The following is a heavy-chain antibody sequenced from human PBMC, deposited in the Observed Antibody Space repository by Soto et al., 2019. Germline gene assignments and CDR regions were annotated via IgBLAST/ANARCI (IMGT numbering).Heavy chain of an antibody. V-gene: IGHV4-30-4*01. CDR2: IYYSGST. CDR3: ARRIYDFWSGPRGMDV. Sequence: QVQLQESGPGLVKPSQTLSLTCTVSGGSISSGDYYWSWIRQPPGKGLEWIGYIYYSGSTYYNPSLKSRVTIPVDTSKNQFSLKLSSVTAADTAVYYCARRIYDFWSGPRGMDVWGQGTTVTVSS. CDR1: GGSISSGDYY. J-gene: IGHJ6*02. D-gene: IGHD3-3*01.